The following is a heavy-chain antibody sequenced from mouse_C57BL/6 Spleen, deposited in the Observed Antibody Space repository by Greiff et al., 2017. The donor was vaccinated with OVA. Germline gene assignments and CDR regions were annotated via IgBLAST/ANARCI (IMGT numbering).Heavy chain of an antibody. V-gene: IGHV5-4*01. CDR3: AREGDLYYGNLAWFAY. D-gene: IGHD2-1*01. CDR2: ISDGGSYT. J-gene: IGHJ3*01. Sequence: EVQLQESGGGLVKPGGSLKLSCAASGFTFSSYAMSWVRQTPEKRLEWVATISDGGSYTYYPDNVKGRFTISRDNAKNNLYLQMSHLKSEDTAMYYCAREGDLYYGNLAWFAYWGQGTLVTVSA. CDR1: GFTFSSYA.